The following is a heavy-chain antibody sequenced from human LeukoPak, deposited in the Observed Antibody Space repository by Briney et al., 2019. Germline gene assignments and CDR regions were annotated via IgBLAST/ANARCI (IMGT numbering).Heavy chain of an antibody. Sequence: GGSLRLSCVASGFTLSRHWMTWVRQAPGKGLEWVANIKPDGSDKYYVDSVKGRFTMSRDNARNSLYLQMDSLRADDTAVYYCARLKGDTSVFDYWGQGTLVTVSS. V-gene: IGHV3-7*03. CDR2: IKPDGSDK. D-gene: IGHD3-16*01. CDR3: ARLKGDTSVFDY. CDR1: GFTLSRHW. J-gene: IGHJ4*02.